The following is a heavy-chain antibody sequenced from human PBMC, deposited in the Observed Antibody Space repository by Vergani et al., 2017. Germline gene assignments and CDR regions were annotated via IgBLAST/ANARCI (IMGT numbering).Heavy chain of an antibody. Sequence: EVQLVESGGGLVQPGGSLRLSCAASGFTFSSYWMSWVRQAPGKGLEWVANIKQYGSEKYYVDSVKGRFTISRDNAKNSLYLQMNSLRAEDTAVYYCARDLRGSYYYYYMDVWGKGTTVTVSS. V-gene: IGHV3-7*01. CDR1: GFTFSSYW. D-gene: IGHD3-16*01. CDR2: IKQYGSEK. J-gene: IGHJ6*03. CDR3: ARDLRGSYYYYYMDV.